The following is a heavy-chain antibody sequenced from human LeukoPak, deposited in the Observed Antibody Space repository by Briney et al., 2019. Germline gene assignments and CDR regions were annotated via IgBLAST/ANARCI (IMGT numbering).Heavy chain of an antibody. D-gene: IGHD2-15*01. CDR3: ARDGTPLRYCSSGSCWDVFDI. CDR1: GYTFTSYG. J-gene: IGHJ3*02. V-gene: IGHV1-18*01. Sequence: ASVKVSCKASGYTFTSYGISWVRQAPGQGLEWKGWSSTYNGNTNHAQKFQGRVTMTTDTSTTTAYMELRSLRSDDTAVYYCARDGTPLRYCSSGSCWDVFDIWGQGTMVTVSS. CDR2: SSTYNGNT.